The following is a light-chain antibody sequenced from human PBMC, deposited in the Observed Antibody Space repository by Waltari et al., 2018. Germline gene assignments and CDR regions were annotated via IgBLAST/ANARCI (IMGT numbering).Light chain of an antibody. CDR1: SSDVGSYNL. Sequence: QSALTQPASVSGSPGQSITISCTGTSSDVGSYNLVSWYQQHPGKAPKLMIYEVSKRPSGVSNRFSGSKSGNMASLTIAGLQAEDEADYYCCSYAGSRGWVFGGGTKLTVL. CDR3: CSYAGSRGWV. CDR2: EVS. V-gene: IGLV2-23*02. J-gene: IGLJ3*02.